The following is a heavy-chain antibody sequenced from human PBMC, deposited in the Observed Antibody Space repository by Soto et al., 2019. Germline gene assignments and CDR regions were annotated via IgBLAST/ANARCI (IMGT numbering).Heavy chain of an antibody. D-gene: IGHD6-13*01. J-gene: IGHJ4*02. V-gene: IGHV5-10-1*01. CDR3: ARHVRSDSSPFDY. Sequence: LKISCKGSGYSFTSYWISWVRQMPGKGLEWMGRIDPSDSYTNYSPSFQGHVTISADKSISTAYLQWSSLKASDAAMYYCARHVRSDSSPFDYWGQGPLVTVSS. CDR1: GYSFTSYW. CDR2: IDPSDSYT.